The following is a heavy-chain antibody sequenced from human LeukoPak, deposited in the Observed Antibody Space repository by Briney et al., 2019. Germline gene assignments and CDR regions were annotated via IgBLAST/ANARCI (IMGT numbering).Heavy chain of an antibody. CDR1: GGSISSSSYY. Sequence: SETLSLTCTVSGGSISSSSYYWGCIRQPPGKGLEWIGRIYYSGSTYYNPSLKSRVTISVDTSKNQFSLKLSSVTAADTAVYYCARHGRGFLAGIDYWGQGTLVTVAS. CDR3: ARHGRGFLAGIDY. J-gene: IGHJ4*02. V-gene: IGHV4-39*01. D-gene: IGHD3-10*01. CDR2: IYYSGST.